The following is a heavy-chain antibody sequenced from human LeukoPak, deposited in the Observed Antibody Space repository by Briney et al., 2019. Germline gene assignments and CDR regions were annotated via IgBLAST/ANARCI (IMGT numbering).Heavy chain of an antibody. CDR2: INPNSGGT. D-gene: IGHD6-13*01. V-gene: IGHV1-2*02. CDR3: ASSIAAAGERAFDI. J-gene: IGHJ3*02. CDR1: GYTFTGYY. Sequence: ASVKVSCKASGYTFTGYYMHWVRQAPGQGLEWMGWINPNSGGTNYAQKFQGRVTMTRDTSISTAYMELSRLRSDDTAVYYCASSIAAAGERAFDIWGQGTMVTVSS.